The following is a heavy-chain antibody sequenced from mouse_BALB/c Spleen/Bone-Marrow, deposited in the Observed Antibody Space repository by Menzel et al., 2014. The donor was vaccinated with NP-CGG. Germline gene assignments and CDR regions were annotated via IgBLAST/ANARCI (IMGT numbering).Heavy chain of an antibody. V-gene: IGHV1-18*01. CDR1: GYTFTDYN. D-gene: IGHD2-3*01. J-gene: IGHJ3*01. CDR3: ARSDGYSWFAY. CDR2: ITPTNGGT. Sequence: EVMLAVSGPEVVKPGSSVKIPCKASGYTFTDYNMGWGKQSNGKSFERIGDITPTNGGTIYNHKFKGKATLTVDKSSSTAYMELRSLASEDSAVYYCARSDGYSWFAYWALGTLVTVSA.